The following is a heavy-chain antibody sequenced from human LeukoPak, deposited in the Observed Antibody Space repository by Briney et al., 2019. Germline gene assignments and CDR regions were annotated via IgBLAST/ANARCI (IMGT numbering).Heavy chain of an antibody. CDR3: ARSRSGITTTIIVIRRPWFDP. V-gene: IGHV1-2*02. Sequence: ASVKVSCKASGYTFTGYYMHWVRQAPGQGLEWMGWINPNSGGTNYAQKFQGRVTMTRDTSISTAYMELSRLRSDDTAVYYCARSRSGITTTIIVIRRPWFDPWGQGTLVTVSS. J-gene: IGHJ5*02. CDR2: INPNSGGT. D-gene: IGHD3-22*01. CDR1: GYTFTGYY.